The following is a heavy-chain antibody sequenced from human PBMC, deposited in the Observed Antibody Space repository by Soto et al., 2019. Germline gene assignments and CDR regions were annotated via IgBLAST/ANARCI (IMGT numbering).Heavy chain of an antibody. D-gene: IGHD3-10*01. V-gene: IGHV3-53*01. CDR2: IYSGGST. CDR1: GFTVSSNY. J-gene: IGHJ3*02. Sequence: GGSLRLSCAASGFTVSSNYMSWVRQAPGKGLEWVSVIYSGGSTYYADSVKGRFTISRDNSKNTLYLQMNSLRAEDTAVYYCARDRPHDFYGSGSYHDAFDIWGPGTMVTVSS. CDR3: ARDRPHDFYGSGSYHDAFDI.